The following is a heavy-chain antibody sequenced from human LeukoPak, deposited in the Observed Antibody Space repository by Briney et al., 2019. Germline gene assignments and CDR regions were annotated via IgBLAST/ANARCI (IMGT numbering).Heavy chain of an antibody. CDR2: IYPGDSDT. CDR1: GYTFSSSR. J-gene: IGHJ4*02. D-gene: IGHD4-17*01. CDR3: ARQYGRPFDY. Sequence: GESLKISCKGSGYTFSSSRIGWVRQMPGKGLEWMGIIYPGDSDTRHSPSFQGQVTISADKSINTAYLQWNSLKATDTGIYYCARQYGRPFDYWGQGTLVTVSS. V-gene: IGHV5-51*01.